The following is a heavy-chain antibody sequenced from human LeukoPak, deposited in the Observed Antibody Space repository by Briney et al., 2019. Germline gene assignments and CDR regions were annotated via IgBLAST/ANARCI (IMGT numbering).Heavy chain of an antibody. V-gene: IGHV3-53*01. CDR1: GFTVSSNY. CDR2: IYSGGST. CDR3: AKAAAPAARNFQH. Sequence: GGSLRLSCAASGFTVSSNYMSWVRQAPGKGLEWVSVIYSGGSTYYADSVKGRFTISRDNSKNTLYLQMNSLRAEDTAVYYCAKAAAPAARNFQHWGQGTLVTVSS. D-gene: IGHD6-6*01. J-gene: IGHJ1*01.